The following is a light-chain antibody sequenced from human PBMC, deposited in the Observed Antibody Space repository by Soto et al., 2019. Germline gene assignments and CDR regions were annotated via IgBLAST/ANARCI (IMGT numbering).Light chain of an antibody. V-gene: IGKV1-6*01. CDR2: AAS. Sequence: AIQMTQSPSSLSASVGDRVTIACRASQGIRNDLAWYQQKPGKAPKVLIYAASNLPSGVPSRFSGSASGTDFTLTISSLQSEDFAVYYCQQYNNWPPWTFGQGTKV. J-gene: IGKJ1*01. CDR3: QQYNNWPPWT. CDR1: QGIRND.